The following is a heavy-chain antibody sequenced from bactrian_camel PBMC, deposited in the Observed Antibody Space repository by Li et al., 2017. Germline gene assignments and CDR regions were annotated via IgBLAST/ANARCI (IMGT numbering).Heavy chain of an antibody. Sequence: VQLVESGGGLVQPGGSLRLSCVASQFTFSSYDMAWVRQAPGKGLEWVSTIDRSGTLKLYADSVRGRFTISRDNAKNTVYLQMNSLKREDTAVYYCVRDWAQKKVASQGTQVTVS. J-gene: IGHJ4*01. CDR2: IDRSGTLK. D-gene: IGHD1*01. CDR1: QFTFSSYD. V-gene: IGHV3S40*01.